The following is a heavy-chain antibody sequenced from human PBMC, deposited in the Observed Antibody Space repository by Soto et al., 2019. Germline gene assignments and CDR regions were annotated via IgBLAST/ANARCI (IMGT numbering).Heavy chain of an antibody. J-gene: IGHJ4*02. V-gene: IGHV3-7*01. D-gene: IGHD3-10*01. CDR3: ALTDGSGTNSPTTFDS. CDR1: GFIFSNYW. Sequence: GGSLRLSCSASGFIFSNYWMSWVRQAPGKGLEWVANIKQGGNEKYYVDSVKGRFTISRDNPKNLLYLQMSSLRADDTAVYYCALTDGSGTNSPTTFDSSGQGTLVTVSS. CDR2: IKQGGNEK.